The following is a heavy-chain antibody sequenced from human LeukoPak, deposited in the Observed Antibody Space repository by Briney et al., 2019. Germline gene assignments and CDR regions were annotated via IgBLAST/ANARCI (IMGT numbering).Heavy chain of an antibody. J-gene: IGHJ4*02. Sequence: PGGSLRLSCAASGFTFSSYAMSWVRQAPGTGLEWVAVIWSDASDKYYANSVKGRFTISRDNFKNSLYLQMNSLRAEDTAVYYCAKDAQRGFDYSNSLDYWGQGTRVTVSS. V-gene: IGHV3-33*06. CDR2: IWSDASDK. CDR3: AKDAQRGFDYSNSLDY. CDR1: GFTFSSYA. D-gene: IGHD4-11*01.